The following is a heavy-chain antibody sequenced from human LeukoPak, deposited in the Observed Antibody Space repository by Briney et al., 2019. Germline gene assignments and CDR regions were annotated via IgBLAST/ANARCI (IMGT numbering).Heavy chain of an antibody. CDR3: ARAAYYYDSSGQGGAFDI. CDR1: GFTFSSYS. Sequence: GGSPRLSCAASGFTFSSYSMNWVRQAPGKGLEWVSSISSSGSYIYYADSVKGRFTISRDNAKNSLYLQMNSLRAEDTAVYYCARAAYYYDSSGQGGAFDIWGQGTMVTVSA. D-gene: IGHD3-22*01. J-gene: IGHJ3*02. V-gene: IGHV3-21*01. CDR2: ISSSGSYI.